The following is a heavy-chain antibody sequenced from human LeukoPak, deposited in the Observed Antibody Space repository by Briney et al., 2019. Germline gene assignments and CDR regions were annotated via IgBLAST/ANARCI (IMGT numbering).Heavy chain of an antibody. J-gene: IGHJ6*02. CDR1: GGTFSSYA. Sequence: SVKVSCKASGGTFSSYAISWVRQAPGQGLEWMGRIIPILGIANYAQKFQGRATITADKSTSTAYMELSSLRSEDTAVYYCARFRYSYAHPRYYYYGMDVWGQGTTVTVSS. V-gene: IGHV1-69*04. CDR2: IIPILGIA. CDR3: ARFRYSYAHPRYYYYGMDV. D-gene: IGHD5-18*01.